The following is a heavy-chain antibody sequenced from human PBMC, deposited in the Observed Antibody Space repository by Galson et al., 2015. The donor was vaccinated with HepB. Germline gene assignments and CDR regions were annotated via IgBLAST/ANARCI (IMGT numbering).Heavy chain of an antibody. J-gene: IGHJ4*02. Sequence: SVKVSCKASGFTFTSSAVQWVRQARGQHLEWIGWIVVGSGNTNYAQKFQERVTISRDMSTGTAYMDLSSLRSEDTAVYYCAATRLGGEMIYKYGYAYWGQGTLVTVPS. D-gene: IGHD5-18*01. V-gene: IGHV1-58*01. CDR2: IVVGSGNT. CDR3: AATRLGGEMIYKYGYAY. CDR1: GFTFTSSA.